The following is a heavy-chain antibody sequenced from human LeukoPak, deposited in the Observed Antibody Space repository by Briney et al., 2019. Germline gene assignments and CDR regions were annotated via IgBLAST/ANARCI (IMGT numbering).Heavy chain of an antibody. D-gene: IGHD3-10*01. CDR3: ARGGDYYGSSYGMDV. J-gene: IGHJ6*02. V-gene: IGHV3-74*01. CDR2: INSDGSST. CDR1: GFTFSSYA. Sequence: GGSLRLSCAASGFTFSSYAMSWVRQAPGKGLEWVSRINSDGSSTSYADSVKGRFTISRDNAKNTLYLQMNSLRAEDTAVYYCARGGDYYGSSYGMDVWGQGTTVTVSS.